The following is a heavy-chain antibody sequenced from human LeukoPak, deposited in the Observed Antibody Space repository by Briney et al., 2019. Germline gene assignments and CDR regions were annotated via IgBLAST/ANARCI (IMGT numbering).Heavy chain of an antibody. J-gene: IGHJ4*02. CDR2: IPYDGTNK. CDR1: GFTFSSYG. CDR3: AKRVTRIAAAGTIDY. V-gene: IGHV3-30*02. D-gene: IGHD6-13*01. Sequence: GGSLRLSCAASGFTFSSYGMHWVRQAPGKGLEWVALIPYDGTNKYYADSVKGRFTISRDNSKNTLYLQMNSLRAEDTAVYYCAKRVTRIAAAGTIDYWGQGTLVTVSS.